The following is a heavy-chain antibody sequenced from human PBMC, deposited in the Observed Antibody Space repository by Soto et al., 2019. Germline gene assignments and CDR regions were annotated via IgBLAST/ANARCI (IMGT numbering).Heavy chain of an antibody. V-gene: IGHV4-61*08. CDR2: IYHSGST. J-gene: IGHJ4*02. CDR3: ASLGPGTGTPAY. D-gene: IGHD1-7*01. Sequence: PSETLSLTCTVSGGSISSGDYYWSWIRQPPGKGLEWMGEIYHSGSTNYNPSLKSRVTISVDTSKNQFSLKLSSVTAADTAVYYCASLGPGTGTPAYWGQGTLVTVSS. CDR1: GGSISSGDYY.